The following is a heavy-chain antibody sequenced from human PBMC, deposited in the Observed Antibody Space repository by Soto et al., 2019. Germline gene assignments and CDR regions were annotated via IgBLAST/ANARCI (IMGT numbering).Heavy chain of an antibody. V-gene: IGHV3-11*05. D-gene: IGHD3-10*01. CDR2: ISSGFSYT. CDR3: ASSMIRGLGGY. CDR1: GFTFSDYY. J-gene: IGHJ4*02. Sequence: QVQLVESGGGLVKPGGSLRLSCADSGFTFSDYYMSWIRQAPGKGLEWVSIISSGFSYTNYADSVKGRFTISRDNAKNSLYLQMNSLRAEDTAVYYCASSMIRGLGGYWGQGTLITVSS.